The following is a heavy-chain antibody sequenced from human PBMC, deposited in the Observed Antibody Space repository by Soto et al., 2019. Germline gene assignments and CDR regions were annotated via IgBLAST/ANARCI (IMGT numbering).Heavy chain of an antibody. J-gene: IGHJ6*03. CDR3: GRARIIFGGKYCSSTSSTRGYKRDV. D-gene: IGHD2-2*01. CDR2: INHSGST. Sequence: SETLSLTCAVYGGSFSGYYLSWIRQPPGKGLEWIGEINHSGSTNYNPSLKSRVTISVDTSKNQFSLKLSSVTAADTAVYYCGRARIIFGGKYCSSTSSTRGYKRDVGGKGTRVTFS. CDR1: GGSFSGYY. V-gene: IGHV4-34*01.